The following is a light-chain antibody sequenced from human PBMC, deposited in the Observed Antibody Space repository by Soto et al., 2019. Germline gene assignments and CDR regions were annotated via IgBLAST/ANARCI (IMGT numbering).Light chain of an antibody. Sequence: EIVLTQSRGTLSLSPGERATLSCRASQSVSNNYLAWYQQKPGQAPRLLIYGASNRATGIPVRFSGSGSGTDFTLTISRLEPEEFAVYYCQQYGSSGTFGQGTKVEIK. CDR2: GAS. V-gene: IGKV3-20*01. CDR1: QSVSNNY. J-gene: IGKJ1*01. CDR3: QQYGSSGT.